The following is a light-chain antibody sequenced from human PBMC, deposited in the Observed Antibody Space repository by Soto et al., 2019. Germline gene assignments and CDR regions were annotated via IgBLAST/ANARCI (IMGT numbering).Light chain of an antibody. CDR2: DTN. V-gene: IGLV7-46*01. CDR1: TGAVTSGHY. CDR3: FLSYSGARV. J-gene: IGLJ2*01. Sequence: QAVVTQEPSLTVSPGGTVTLTCGSSTGAVTSGHYPYWFQQKPGQAPRTLIYDTNNEYSWTPARFSGSLLGGKAALSLSGAQPEDEADYYCFLSYSGARVFGGGTKLTVL.